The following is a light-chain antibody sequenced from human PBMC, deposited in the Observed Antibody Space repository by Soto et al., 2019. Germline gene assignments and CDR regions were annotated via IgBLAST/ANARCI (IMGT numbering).Light chain of an antibody. CDR2: WAS. V-gene: IGKV4-1*01. CDR3: QQYYSTRT. J-gene: IGKJ1*01. CDR1: QSVLYSSNNKNY. Sequence: DILMTQSPDSLAVSLGERATINCKSSQSVLYSSNNKNYLAWYQQKPGQPPKPLIYWASTRESGVPDRFSGSGSGTDFTLTISSLQAEDVAVYYCQQYYSTRTFGQGTKVDI.